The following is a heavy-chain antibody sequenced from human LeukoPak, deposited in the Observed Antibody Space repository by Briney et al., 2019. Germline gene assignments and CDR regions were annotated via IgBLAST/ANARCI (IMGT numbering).Heavy chain of an antibody. J-gene: IGHJ4*02. V-gene: IGHV3-30-3*01. CDR3: ARDWVSMVRGASQGY. Sequence: GRSLRLSCAASGFTFSSYAMHWVRQAPGKGLDWVAFISYDGSNKYYADSVKGRFTISRDNSKNTLYLQMNSLRAEDTAVYYCARDWVSMVRGASQGYWGQGTLVTVSS. CDR1: GFTFSSYA. CDR2: ISYDGSNK. D-gene: IGHD3-10*01.